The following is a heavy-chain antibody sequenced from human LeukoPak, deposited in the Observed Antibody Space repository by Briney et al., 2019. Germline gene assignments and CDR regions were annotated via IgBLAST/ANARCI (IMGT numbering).Heavy chain of an antibody. J-gene: IGHJ4*02. Sequence: GGSLRLSCAASGFTFSSFSMNWVRQAPGKGLEWVSTISTGGAATYYADSVKGRFTISRDNSENTLYLQMNSLRAEDTAVYYCARDSRRYCSSTSCYTALDYWGQGTLVTVSS. CDR2: ISTGGAAT. V-gene: IGHV3-23*01. CDR3: ARDSRRYCSSTSCYTALDY. CDR1: GFTFSSFS. D-gene: IGHD2-2*02.